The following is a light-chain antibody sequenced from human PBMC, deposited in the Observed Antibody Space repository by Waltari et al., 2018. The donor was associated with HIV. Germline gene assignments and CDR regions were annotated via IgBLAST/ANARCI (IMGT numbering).Light chain of an antibody. CDR2: GAS. J-gene: IGKJ5*01. CDR1: QSVGSN. V-gene: IGKV3-15*01. CDR3: QQYNNWPPIT. Sequence: EIVMTHSPPTLSVSPGERPTPYGRASQSVGSNLAWYQQKPGQAPRLLIYGASTRATGIPARFSGSGSGTEFTLSISSLQSEDFAVYYCQQYNNWPPITFGQGTRLEIQ.